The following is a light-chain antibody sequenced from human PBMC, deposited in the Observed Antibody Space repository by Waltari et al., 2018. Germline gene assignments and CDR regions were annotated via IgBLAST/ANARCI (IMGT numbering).Light chain of an antibody. V-gene: IGLV10-54*01. J-gene: IGLJ2*01. CDR2: RNN. CDR3: SAWDSSLSAVV. Sequence: QAGLTQPPSVSKGLRQTATLTCTGNSNNVGHQGAPCPQQPQGPPPQLLSCRNNNRPSGISERLSASRSGNTASLTITGLQPEDEADYYCSAWDSSLSAVVFGGGTKLTVL. CDR1: SNNVGHQG.